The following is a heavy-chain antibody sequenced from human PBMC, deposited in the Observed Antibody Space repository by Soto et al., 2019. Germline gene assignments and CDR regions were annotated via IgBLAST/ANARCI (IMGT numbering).Heavy chain of an antibody. J-gene: IGHJ3*02. CDR3: ARYLYYFDSSGNYRTHPFDI. CDR1: GYSISSGYY. CDR2: IYHSGST. Sequence: QVQLQESGPGLVKPSETLSLTCAVSGYSISSGYYWGWIRQPPGKGLQWIGSIYHSGSTYYNPSLESRVAISLDTSKNHFSLKLSSVTAADTAVYYCARYLYYFDSSGNYRTHPFDIWGQGTVVAVSS. V-gene: IGHV4-38-2*01. D-gene: IGHD3-22*01.